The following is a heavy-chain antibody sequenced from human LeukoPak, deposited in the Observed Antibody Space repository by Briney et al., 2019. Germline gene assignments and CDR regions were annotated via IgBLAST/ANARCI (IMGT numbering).Heavy chain of an antibody. Sequence: GGSLRLSCTAFGFTFSSYAMHWVRQAPGKGLEWVAVISYDGSNKYYADSVKGRFTISRDNSKNTLYLQMNSLRAEDTAVYYCARDFTSHWGYYYYYYGMDVWGQGTTVTVSS. CDR2: ISYDGSNK. CDR1: GFTFSSYA. V-gene: IGHV3-30-3*01. J-gene: IGHJ6*02. CDR3: ARDFTSHWGYYYYYYGMDV. D-gene: IGHD2-2*01.